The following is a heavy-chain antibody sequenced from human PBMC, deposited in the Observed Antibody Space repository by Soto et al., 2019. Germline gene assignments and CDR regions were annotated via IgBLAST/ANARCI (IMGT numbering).Heavy chain of an antibody. J-gene: IGHJ4*02. CDR1: GFSFSSYG. D-gene: IGHD3-22*01. V-gene: IGHV3-33*01. Sequence: QVQLVESGGGVVQPGKSLRLSCAASGFSFSSYGMDWVRQAPGKGLEWVAVIWYDGSNKYYADSVKGRFTNSRDNSKNTLYLQMNSLRAEDTAVYYCARDTRKYYYDSSGYYYDYWGQGTLVTVSS. CDR2: IWYDGSNK. CDR3: ARDTRKYYYDSSGYYYDY.